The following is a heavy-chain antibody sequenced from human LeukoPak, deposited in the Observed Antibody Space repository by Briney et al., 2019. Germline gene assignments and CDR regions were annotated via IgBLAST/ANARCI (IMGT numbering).Heavy chain of an antibody. CDR2: INPNSGGT. CDR3: ARGHGDTSPNY. Sequence: EASVKVSCKASGYTFTGYYMHWVRQAPGQGLEWMGWINPNSGGTSYAQKFQGRVTMTRDTSISTAYMELSRLRSDDTAVYYCARGHGDTSPNYWGQGTLVTVSS. V-gene: IGHV1-2*02. D-gene: IGHD2-21*02. CDR1: GYTFTGYY. J-gene: IGHJ4*02.